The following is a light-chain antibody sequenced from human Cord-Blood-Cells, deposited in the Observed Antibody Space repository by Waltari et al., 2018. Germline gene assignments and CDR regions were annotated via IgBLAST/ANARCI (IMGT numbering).Light chain of an antibody. Sequence: QSALTQPASVSGSPGQSITISCTGTSSDVGSYNLVSWYQQHPGKAPKLIIYEGSKRPSGVSNRVSGSKSGNTAYLTISGLRAEDEADYYCCSYAGSITWVFGGGTKLTVL. CDR1: SSDVGSYNL. V-gene: IGLV2-23*01. J-gene: IGLJ3*02. CDR3: CSYAGSITWV. CDR2: EGS.